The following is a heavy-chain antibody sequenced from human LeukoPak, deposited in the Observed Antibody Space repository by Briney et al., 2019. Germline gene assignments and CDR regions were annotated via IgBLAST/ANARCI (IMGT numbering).Heavy chain of an antibody. J-gene: IGHJ6*03. CDR3: AREGMIFGVFHYMDV. CDR1: GGSISSYY. D-gene: IGHD3-3*01. V-gene: IGHV4-59*01. CDR2: IYYSGST. Sequence: SETLSLTCTVSGGSISSYYWSWIRQPPGKGLEWIGYIYYSGSTNYNPSLKSRVTISVDTSKNQFSLKLSSVTAADTAVYYCAREGMIFGVFHYMDVWGKGTTVSVSS.